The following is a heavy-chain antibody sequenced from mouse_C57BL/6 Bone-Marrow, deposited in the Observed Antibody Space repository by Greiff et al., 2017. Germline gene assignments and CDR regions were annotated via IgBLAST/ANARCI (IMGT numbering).Heavy chain of an antibody. D-gene: IGHD1-1*01. CDR2: IDPENGDT. V-gene: IGHV14-4*01. Sequence: EVQLQQSGAELVRPGASVKLSCTASGFNIKDDYMHWVKQRPEQGLEWIGWIDPENGDTEYASKFQGKATITADTSSNTAYLQLSSLTSEDTAVYYCTLYYYGISYYFDYWGQGTTLTVSS. CDR3: TLYYYGISYYFDY. J-gene: IGHJ2*01. CDR1: GFNIKDDY.